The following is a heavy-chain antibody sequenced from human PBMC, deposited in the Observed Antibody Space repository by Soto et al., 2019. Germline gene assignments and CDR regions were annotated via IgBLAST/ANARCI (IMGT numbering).Heavy chain of an antibody. CDR3: SRVEHYYYSSGYYDY. J-gene: IGHJ4*02. D-gene: IGHD3-22*01. V-gene: IGHV1-18*04. CDR1: GYTFTSYG. Sequence: ASVKVSCKASGYTFTSYGISWVRQAPGQGLEWMGWISAYNGNTNYAQKLQGRVTMTTDTSTSTAYMELRSLRADDTAVYYCSRVEHYYYSSGYYDYWDQGALVTVSS. CDR2: ISAYNGNT.